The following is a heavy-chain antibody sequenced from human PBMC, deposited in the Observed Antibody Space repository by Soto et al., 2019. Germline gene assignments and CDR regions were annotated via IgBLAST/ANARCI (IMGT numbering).Heavy chain of an antibody. CDR1: GFTFSSYA. V-gene: IGHV3-23*01. J-gene: IGHJ4*02. CDR2: ISGSGGST. CDR3: AKGWDYDILTGYSTYFDY. D-gene: IGHD3-9*01. Sequence: GGSLRLSCAASGFTFSSYAMSWVRQAPGKGLEWVSAISGSGGSTYYADSVKGRFTISRDNSKNTLYLQMNSLRAEDTAVYYCAKGWDYDILTGYSTYFDYWGQGTLVTVSS.